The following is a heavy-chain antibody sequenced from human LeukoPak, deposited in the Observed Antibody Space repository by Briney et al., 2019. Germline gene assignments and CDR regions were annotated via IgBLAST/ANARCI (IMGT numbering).Heavy chain of an antibody. J-gene: IGHJ4*02. CDR1: VYTFTSDY. Sequence: GASLKASCKPSVYTFTSDYMHCVRQAPRHRLEWLWIINPSDGRTTYAQKFQDRVALTRDMSTNTVYMELGSLGSEDTALYYCARGSRFLDFWGQGTLVTVSS. V-gene: IGHV1-46*01. CDR3: ARGSRFLDF. CDR2: INPSDGRT. D-gene: IGHD2-2*01.